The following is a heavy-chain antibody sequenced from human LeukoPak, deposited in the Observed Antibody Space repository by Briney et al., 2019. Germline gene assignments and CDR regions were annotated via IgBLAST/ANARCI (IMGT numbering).Heavy chain of an antibody. CDR2: IGTAGGA. D-gene: IGHD3-22*01. CDR3: ARGITMIVVVIGPFDY. J-gene: IGHJ4*02. Sequence: GGSLRLSCAASGFTFSNYDMHWVRQATGKGLEWVSGIGTAGGAYYRGSVKGRFTISRENAKNSLYLQMSSLRAEDTAVYYCARGITMIVVVIGPFDYWGQGTLVTVSS. CDR1: GFTFSNYD. V-gene: IGHV3-13*01.